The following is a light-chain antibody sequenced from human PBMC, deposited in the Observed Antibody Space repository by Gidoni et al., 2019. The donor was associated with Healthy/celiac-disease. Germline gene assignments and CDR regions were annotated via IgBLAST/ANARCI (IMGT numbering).Light chain of an antibody. CDR1: QSVSSN. Sequence: EIVMTQSPATLSVSPGERVTLSCRASQSVSSNIAWYQQKPGQAPRLLIYGAFTRATGIPARFSGSGSGTEFTLTISSLQSEDFAVYYCQQYNNWPPMVTFGPGTKVDIK. CDR3: QQYNNWPPMVT. CDR2: GAF. V-gene: IGKV3-15*01. J-gene: IGKJ3*01.